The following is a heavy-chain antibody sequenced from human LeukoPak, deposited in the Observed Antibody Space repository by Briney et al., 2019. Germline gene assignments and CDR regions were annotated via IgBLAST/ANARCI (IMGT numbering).Heavy chain of an antibody. Sequence: SETLSLTCTVSGGSISSGDFYWSWIRQPPGKGLEWIGYIYYRGNTSYNPSLRSRLTISVDTSKNQFSLKLNSLTVADTAVYYCARGPSYRNGWGWFDPWGQGTPVSVCS. J-gene: IGHJ5*02. CDR2: IYYRGNT. V-gene: IGHV4-30-4*01. CDR3: ARGPSYRNGWGWFDP. CDR1: GGSISSGDFY. D-gene: IGHD6-19*01.